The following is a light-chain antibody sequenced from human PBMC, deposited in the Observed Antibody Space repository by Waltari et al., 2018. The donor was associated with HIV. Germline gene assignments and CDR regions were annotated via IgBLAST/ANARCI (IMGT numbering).Light chain of an antibody. J-gene: IGLJ3*02. V-gene: IGLV2-11*01. CDR1: SSDVGGYNY. CDR3: CSYAGRYTWV. Sequence: QSALTQPRSVSGSPGQSVTIHCSGTSSDVGGYNYVSWYQQHPGKAPKLMIYDVTERPSGVPDRFSGSKSGNTASLTISGLQADDEADYYCCSYAGRYTWVFGGGTELTVL. CDR2: DVT.